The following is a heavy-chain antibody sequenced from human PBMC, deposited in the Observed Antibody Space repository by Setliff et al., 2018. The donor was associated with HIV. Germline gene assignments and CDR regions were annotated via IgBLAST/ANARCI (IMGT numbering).Heavy chain of an antibody. CDR2: ISVYNGHT. CDR1: GYSFTNLG. V-gene: IGHV1-18*01. CDR3: ASAYDVLTGYFDY. D-gene: IGHD3-9*01. J-gene: IGHJ4*02. Sequence: ASVKVSCKASGYSFTNLGLNWVRQAPGQGLEWMGWISVYNGHTNFAQKLQDRVTMTTDTSTSTAYMELRSLRSDDTAVYYCASAYDVLTGYFDYWGQGTLVTVSS.